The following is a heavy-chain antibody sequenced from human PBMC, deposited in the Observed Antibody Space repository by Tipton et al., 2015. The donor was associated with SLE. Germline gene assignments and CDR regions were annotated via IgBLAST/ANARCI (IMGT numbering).Heavy chain of an antibody. D-gene: IGHD2-15*01. CDR1: GGSFSGYY. Sequence: TLSLTCAVYGGSFSGYYWSWIRQPPGQGLEWIGEINHSVSTNDTPSLTSRVTITVDTSKNPFSLTLSSVTAADTAVYYCAREGHCSGGSCYPWFDPWGQGTLVTVSS. CDR2: INHSVST. CDR3: AREGHCSGGSCYPWFDP. V-gene: IGHV4-34*01. J-gene: IGHJ5*02.